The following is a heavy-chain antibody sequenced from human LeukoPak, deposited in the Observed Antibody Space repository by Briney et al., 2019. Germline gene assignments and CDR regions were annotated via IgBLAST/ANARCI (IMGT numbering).Heavy chain of an antibody. CDR1: GGSISSYY. CDR2: IYTSGST. CDR3: ARATYDGYYYYYMDV. Sequence: SETLSLTCTVSGGSISSYYWSWIRQPAGKGLDWIGRIYTSGSTKYNPSLKSRVTMSVDTSKNQFSLKLSSVTAADTAVYYCARATYDGYYYYYMDVWGKGTTVTVSS. J-gene: IGHJ6*03. D-gene: IGHD3-22*01. V-gene: IGHV4-4*07.